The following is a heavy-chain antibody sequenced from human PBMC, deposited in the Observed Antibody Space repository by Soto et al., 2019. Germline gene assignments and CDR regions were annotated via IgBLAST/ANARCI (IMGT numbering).Heavy chain of an antibody. Sequence: GGSLRLSCAASGFTFSSYAMSWVRQAPGKGLEWVSAISGSGGSTYYADSVKGRFTISRDNSKNTLYLQMNSLRAEDTAVYYCAKKKTRTVPAGSWFDPWGQGTLVTVSS. CDR3: AKKKTRTVPAGSWFDP. J-gene: IGHJ5*02. D-gene: IGHD2-2*01. V-gene: IGHV3-23*01. CDR2: ISGSGGST. CDR1: GFTFSSYA.